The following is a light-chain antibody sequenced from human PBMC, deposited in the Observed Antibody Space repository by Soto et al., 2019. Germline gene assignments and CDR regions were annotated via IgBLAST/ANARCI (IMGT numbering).Light chain of an antibody. CDR3: QQSYSTPPYT. CDR1: QSISRY. V-gene: IGKV1-39*01. J-gene: IGKJ2*01. CDR2: AAS. Sequence: DLQMTQSPSSLSASVGDRVTITCRASQSISRYLNWYQQKPGKAPKLLIYAASTLQSGVPSRFSGSGSGTDFPLTISSLQPEDFATYYCQQSYSTPPYTLAQGTKLEIK.